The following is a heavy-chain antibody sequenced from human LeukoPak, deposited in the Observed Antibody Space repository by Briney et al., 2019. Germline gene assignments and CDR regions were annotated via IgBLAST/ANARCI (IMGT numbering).Heavy chain of an antibody. CDR1: GFTFSSFG. Sequence: GGSLRLSCAASGFTFSSFGMNWVRQAPGKGLEWVSAISGSGNRTFYADSVKGRFAISRDNSKNTVYLQMSSLRAEDTAVYYCARDQNTYYYGSGSYYYWGQGTLVTVSS. CDR3: ARDQNTYYYGSGSYYY. CDR2: ISGSGNRT. J-gene: IGHJ4*02. D-gene: IGHD3-10*01. V-gene: IGHV3-23*01.